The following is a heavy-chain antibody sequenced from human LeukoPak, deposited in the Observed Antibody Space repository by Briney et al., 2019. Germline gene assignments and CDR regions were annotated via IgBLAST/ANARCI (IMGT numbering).Heavy chain of an antibody. CDR1: GYSISSGYY. J-gene: IGHJ4*02. CDR3: ARDRETRGFDY. CDR2: IYHSGST. V-gene: IGHV4-38-2*02. D-gene: IGHD5-24*01. Sequence: SETLSLTCAVSGYSISSGYYWGWIRQPPGKGLEWIGSIYHSGSTYYNPSLKSRFTISVDTSKNQFSLKLSSVTAADTAVYYCARDRETRGFDYWGQGTLVTVSS.